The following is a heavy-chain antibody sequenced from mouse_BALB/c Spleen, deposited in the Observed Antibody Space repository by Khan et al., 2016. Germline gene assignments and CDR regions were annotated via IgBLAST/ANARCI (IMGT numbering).Heavy chain of an antibody. V-gene: IGHV2-2*02. CDR2: ICSGGST. CDR1: GFSLTSYG. D-gene: IGHD1-1*01. J-gene: IGHJ4*01. CDR3: ARKGLLSAMDY. Sequence: VQLKQSGPGLVQPSQSLSITCTVSGFSLTSYGVHWVRQSPGKGLEWLGVICSGGSTDYNAAFISRLSISKDNSKSPVFFKMNSLQANDTAIYYCARKGLLSAMDYWGQGTSVTVSS.